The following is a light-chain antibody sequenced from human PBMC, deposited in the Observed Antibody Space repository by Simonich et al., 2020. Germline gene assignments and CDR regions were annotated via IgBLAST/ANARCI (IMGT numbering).Light chain of an antibody. CDR2: WAS. Sequence: DIVMTQSPDSLAVSLGERATINCKSSQSVLYSSNNKNYLAWYKQKPGQPPKLLIYWASTRVSGVPDRFSGSGSGTDFTLTISSLQAEDVAVYYCQQYYSTPYTFGQGTKLEIK. V-gene: IGKV4-1*01. J-gene: IGKJ2*01. CDR3: QQYYSTPYT. CDR1: QSVLYSSNNKNY.